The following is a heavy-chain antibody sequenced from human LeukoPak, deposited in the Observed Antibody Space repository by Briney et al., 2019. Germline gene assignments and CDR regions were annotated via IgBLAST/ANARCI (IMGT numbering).Heavy chain of an antibody. CDR1: GFTFSNYA. CDR3: AKGPNSAATGYLNWFDP. Sequence: PGGSLRLSCAASGFTFSNYAMSWVRQAPGRGLEWVSGISGSGGSTYYADSVRGRFTISRDNSKNTLFLQMNSLRADDTAAYYCAKGPNSAATGYLNWFDPWGQGTLVTVSS. D-gene: IGHD2-15*01. CDR2: ISGSGGST. J-gene: IGHJ5*02. V-gene: IGHV3-23*01.